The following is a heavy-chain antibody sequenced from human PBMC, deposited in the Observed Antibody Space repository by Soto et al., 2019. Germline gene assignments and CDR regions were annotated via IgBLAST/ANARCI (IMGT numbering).Heavy chain of an antibody. V-gene: IGHV3-23*01. CDR2: ISGSGGST. D-gene: IGHD3-9*01. Sequence: SLRLSCADSGFTFSSYAMSWVRQAPGKGLEWVSAISGSGGSTYYADSVKGRFTISRDNSKNTLYLQMNSLRAEDTAVYYCAKDGLRYFDWLSYFDYWGQGTLVTDSS. CDR3: AKDGLRYFDWLSYFDY. CDR1: GFTFSSYA. J-gene: IGHJ4*02.